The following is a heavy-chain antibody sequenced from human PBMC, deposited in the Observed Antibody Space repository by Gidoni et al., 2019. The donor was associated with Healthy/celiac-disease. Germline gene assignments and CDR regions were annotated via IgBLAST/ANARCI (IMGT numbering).Heavy chain of an antibody. D-gene: IGHD4-17*01. J-gene: IGHJ5*02. V-gene: IGHV3-64*01. CDR2: ISSNGGST. CDR1: GFTFSSYA. Sequence: EVQLVESGGGLVQPGGSLRLSCAASGFTFSSYAMHWVRQAPGKGLEYVSAISSNGGSTYYANSVKGRFTISRDNSKNTRYLQMGSLRAEDMAVYYCARGTATVTMVWFDPWGQGTLVTVSS. CDR3: ARGTATVTMVWFDP.